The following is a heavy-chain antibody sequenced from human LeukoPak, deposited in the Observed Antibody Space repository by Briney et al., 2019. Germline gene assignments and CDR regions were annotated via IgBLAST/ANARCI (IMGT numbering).Heavy chain of an antibody. V-gene: IGHV4-39*07. J-gene: IGHJ4*02. CDR1: GGSISSSSYY. Sequence: SETLSLTCTVSGGSISSSSYYWGWIRQPPGKGLEWIGSSYYSGSTYYNPSLKSRVTISVDTSKNQFSLKLSSVTAADTAVYYCARIPYSSGWNNFDYWGQGTLVTVSS. CDR3: ARIPYSSGWNNFDY. D-gene: IGHD6-19*01. CDR2: SYYSGST.